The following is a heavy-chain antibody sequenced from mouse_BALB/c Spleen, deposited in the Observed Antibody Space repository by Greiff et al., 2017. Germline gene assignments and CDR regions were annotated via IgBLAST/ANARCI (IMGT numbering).Heavy chain of an antibody. D-gene: IGHD2-1*01. CDR3: AREGNHYYYAMDY. CDR1: GFNIKDTY. V-gene: IGHV14-3*02. J-gene: IGHJ4*01. Sequence: EVMLVESGAELVKPGASVKLSCTASGFNIKDTYMHWVKQRPEQGLEWIGRIDPANGNTKYDPKFQGKATITADTSSNTAYLQLSSLTSEDTAVYYCAREGNHYYYAMDYWGQGTSVTVSS. CDR2: IDPANGNT.